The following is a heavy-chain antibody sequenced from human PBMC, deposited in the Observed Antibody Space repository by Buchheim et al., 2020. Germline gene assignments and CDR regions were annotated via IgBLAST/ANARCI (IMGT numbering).Heavy chain of an antibody. D-gene: IGHD3-22*01. CDR1: GFTFSSYG. CDR2: ISYDGSNK. J-gene: IGHJ4*02. V-gene: IGHV3-30*03. Sequence: QVQLVESGGGVVQPGRSLRLSCAASGFTFSSYGMHWVRQAPGKGLEWVAVISYDGSNKYYADSVKGRFTISRDNSKNTLYLQMNSLRAEDTAVYYCARGYYDSSGYYGTLDYWGQGTL. CDR3: ARGYYDSSGYYGTLDY.